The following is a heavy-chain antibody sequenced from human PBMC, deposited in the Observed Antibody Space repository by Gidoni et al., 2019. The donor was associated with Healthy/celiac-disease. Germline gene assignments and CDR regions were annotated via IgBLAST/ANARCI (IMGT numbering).Heavy chain of an antibody. D-gene: IGHD3-10*02. CDR2: IYYSGST. J-gene: IGHJ5*02. CDR1: GGSISSYY. Sequence: QVQLQESGPGLVKPSETLSLTCTVSGGSISSYYWSWIRQSPGKGLEWIGYIYYSGSTNYNPSLKSRVTISVDTSKNQFSLKLSSVTAADTAVYYCARQVGGMTRVRWFDPWGQGTLVTVSS. CDR3: ARQVGGMTRVRWFDP. V-gene: IGHV4-59*08.